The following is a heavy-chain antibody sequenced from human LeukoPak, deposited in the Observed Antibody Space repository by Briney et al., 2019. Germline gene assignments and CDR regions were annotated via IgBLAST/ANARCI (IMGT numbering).Heavy chain of an antibody. J-gene: IGHJ3*02. V-gene: IGHV3-21*05. CDR1: GFTFSSYG. D-gene: IGHD3-3*01. Sequence: GGSLRLSCAASGFTFSSYGMHWVRQAPGKGLEWVSYISSSSSYTNYADSVKGRFTISRDNAKNSLYPQMTSLRAEDTAVYYCARRFWYAFDIWGQGTMVTVSS. CDR2: ISSSSSYT. CDR3: ARRFWYAFDI.